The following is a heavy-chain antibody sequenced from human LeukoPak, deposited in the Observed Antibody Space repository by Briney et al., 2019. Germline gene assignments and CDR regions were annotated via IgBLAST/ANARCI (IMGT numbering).Heavy chain of an antibody. D-gene: IGHD3-22*01. CDR3: AKDYYDSSGSDPNWFDP. Sequence: GGSLRLSCAASGFTFDDYAMHWVRQAPGKGLEWVSGISWNSGSIGYADSVKGRFTISRDNAKNSLYLQINSLRAEDTALYYCAKDYYDSSGSDPNWFDPWGQGTLVTVSS. CDR2: ISWNSGSI. J-gene: IGHJ5*02. V-gene: IGHV3-9*01. CDR1: GFTFDDYA.